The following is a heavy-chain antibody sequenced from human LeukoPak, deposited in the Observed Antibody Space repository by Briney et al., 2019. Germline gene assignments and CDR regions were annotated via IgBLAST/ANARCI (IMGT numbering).Heavy chain of an antibody. CDR2: ISAYNGNT. CDR1: GYTFTSYG. J-gene: IGHJ3*02. CDR3: ARETQGYKLLFRWWEIDI. Sequence: GASVKVSCKASGYTFTSYGISWVRQAPGQGLEWMGWISAYNGNTNYAQKLQGRATMTTDTSTSTAYMELRSLRSDDTAVYYCARETQGYKLLFRWWEIDIGGKGKMVTV. V-gene: IGHV1-18*01. D-gene: IGHD2-2*01.